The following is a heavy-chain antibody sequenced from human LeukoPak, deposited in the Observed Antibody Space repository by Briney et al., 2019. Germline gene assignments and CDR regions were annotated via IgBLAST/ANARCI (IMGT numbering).Heavy chain of an antibody. Sequence: GGSLRLSCAASEFIVSSNYMSWIRQAPGKGLEWVSYISSSGSTIYYADSVKGRFTISRDNAQNSLFLQMNSLRVDDTAVYYCARDESGYYSIPFDYWGQGTLVTVSS. CDR1: EFIVSSNY. J-gene: IGHJ4*02. V-gene: IGHV3-11*04. CDR3: ARDESGYYSIPFDY. D-gene: IGHD5-12*01. CDR2: ISSSGSTI.